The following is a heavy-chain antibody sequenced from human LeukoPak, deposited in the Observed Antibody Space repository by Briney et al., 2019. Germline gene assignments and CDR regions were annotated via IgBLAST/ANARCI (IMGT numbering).Heavy chain of an antibody. CDR2: MNPNSGNT. J-gene: IGHJ5*02. Sequence: ASVKVSCKASGYTFTSFDINWVRQAAGQGLEWMGWMNPNSGNTGYAQKFQGRVTMTRNTSISTAYMELSSLRSEDTAVYYCARDFRFGYFPFDPWGQGTLVTVSS. CDR3: ARDFRFGYFPFDP. V-gene: IGHV1-8*01. CDR1: GYTFTSFD. D-gene: IGHD2-2*03.